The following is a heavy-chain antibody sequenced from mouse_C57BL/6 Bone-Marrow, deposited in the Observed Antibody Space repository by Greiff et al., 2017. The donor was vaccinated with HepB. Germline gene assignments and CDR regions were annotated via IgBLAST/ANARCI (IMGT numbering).Heavy chain of an antibody. CDR3: AKRDSSGPHMDY. J-gene: IGHJ4*01. Sequence: QVQLKQSGPGLVQPSQSLSITCTVSGFSLTSYGVHWVRQSPGKGLEWLGVIWSGGSTDYNAAFISRLSISKDNSKSQVFLKMNSLQTDDTAMYYCAKRDSSGPHMDYWGQGTSVTVSS. D-gene: IGHD3-2*02. V-gene: IGHV2-2*01. CDR1: GFSLTSYG. CDR2: IWSGGST.